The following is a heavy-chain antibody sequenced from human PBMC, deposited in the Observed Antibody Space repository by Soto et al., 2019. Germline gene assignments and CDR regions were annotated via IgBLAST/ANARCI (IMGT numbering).Heavy chain of an antibody. CDR3: AIGTPAEYNWFDP. CDR2: INPNSGGT. Sequence: ASVKVSCKASGYTFTSYYMHWVRQAPGQGLEWMGWINPNSGGTNYAQKFQGRVTMTRDTSISTAYMELSRLRSDDTAVYYCAIGTPAEYNWFDPWGQGTLVTVSS. J-gene: IGHJ5*02. CDR1: GYTFTSYY. D-gene: IGHD1-1*01. V-gene: IGHV1-2*02.